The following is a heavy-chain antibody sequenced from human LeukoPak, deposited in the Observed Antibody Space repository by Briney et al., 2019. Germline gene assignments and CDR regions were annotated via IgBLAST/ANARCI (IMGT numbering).Heavy chain of an antibody. J-gene: IGHJ5*02. D-gene: IGHD1-26*01. Sequence: SETLSLTCTVSGGSISSSSYYWGWIRQPPGKGLEWIGSIYYSGSTYYNPSLKSRVTICVDTSNNQLSLELSSVSAPDTAVYYCARAGRREVASTWGQGTLVTVSS. V-gene: IGHV4-39*01. CDR1: GGSISSSSYY. CDR2: IYYSGST. CDR3: ARAGRREVAST.